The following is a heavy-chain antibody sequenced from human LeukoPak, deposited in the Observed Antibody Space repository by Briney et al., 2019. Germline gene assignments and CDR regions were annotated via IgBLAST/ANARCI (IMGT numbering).Heavy chain of an antibody. CDR2: ISNNGGYT. CDR1: GFTSSSSA. CDR3: AREGYYGSGSPPSLYFDY. Sequence: GGSLRLSCAASGFTSSSSAMSWVRQAPGKGLEWVSAISNNGGYTYYADSVQGRFTISRDNSKSTLCLQMNSLRPEDTAIYYCAREGYYGSGSPPSLYFDYWGQGTLVTVSS. D-gene: IGHD3-10*01. J-gene: IGHJ4*02. V-gene: IGHV3-23*01.